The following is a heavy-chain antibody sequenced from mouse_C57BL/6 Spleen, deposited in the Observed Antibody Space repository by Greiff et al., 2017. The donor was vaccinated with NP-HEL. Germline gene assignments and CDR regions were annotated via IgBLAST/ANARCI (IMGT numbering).Heavy chain of an antibody. V-gene: IGHV5-4*01. D-gene: IGHD2-5*01. CDR1: GFTFSSYA. CDR3: AREGDYSNSWFAY. Sequence: DVQLQESGGGLVKPGGSLKLSCAASGFTFSSYAMSWVRQTPEKRLEWVATISDGGSYTYYPDNVKGRFTISRDNAKNNLYLQMSHLKSEDTAMYYCAREGDYSNSWFAYWGQGTLVTVSA. CDR2: ISDGGSYT. J-gene: IGHJ3*01.